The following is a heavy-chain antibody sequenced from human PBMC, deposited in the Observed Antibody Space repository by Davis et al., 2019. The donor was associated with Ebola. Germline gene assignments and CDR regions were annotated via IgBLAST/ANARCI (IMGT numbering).Heavy chain of an antibody. Sequence: GESLKISCKDSGNSFTSHWIGWVRQMPGQGLEWMGIIYTGDSDTRYSPSFRGQVTISADKSTKTAFLQWSSLKASDTGIYYCASLRRTITGMDDSFDIWGQGTMVTVSS. CDR2: IYTGDSDT. CDR1: GNSFTSHW. V-gene: IGHV5-51*01. CDR3: ASLRRTITGMDDSFDI. J-gene: IGHJ3*02. D-gene: IGHD7-27*01.